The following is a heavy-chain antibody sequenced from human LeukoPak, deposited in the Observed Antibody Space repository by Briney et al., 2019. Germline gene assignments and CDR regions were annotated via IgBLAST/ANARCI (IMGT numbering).Heavy chain of an antibody. CDR3: ARADRGHFASAY. J-gene: IGHJ4*02. V-gene: IGHV4-34*01. CDR1: GGSFSGYF. Sequence: SETLSLTCAVYGGSFSGYFWTWIRQTPGTGLEWIGEIHHSGSPRYNPSLKSRVTITVDTSRNQFSLKLRSVTAADTAVYFCARADRGHFASAYWGQGTLVTVSS. D-gene: IGHD3-10*01. CDR2: IHHSGSP.